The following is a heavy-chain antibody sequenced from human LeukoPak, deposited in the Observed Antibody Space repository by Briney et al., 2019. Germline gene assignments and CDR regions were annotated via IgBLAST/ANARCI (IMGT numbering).Heavy chain of an antibody. CDR1: GYTFTGDY. J-gene: IGHJ4*02. D-gene: IGHD6-13*01. V-gene: IGHV1-2*02. Sequence: ASVKVSCKASGYTFTGDYMHWVRQAPGQGLEWMGWINPNSGGTNYAQKFQGRVTMTRDASISTAYMELSRLRSDDTAVYYCARPVSGDGTAAAQFDYWGQGTLVTVSS. CDR2: INPNSGGT. CDR3: ARPVSGDGTAAAQFDY.